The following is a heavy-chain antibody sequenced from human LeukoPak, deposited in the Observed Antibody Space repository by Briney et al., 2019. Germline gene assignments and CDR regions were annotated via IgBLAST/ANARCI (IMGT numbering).Heavy chain of an antibody. V-gene: IGHV3-23*01. Sequence: GGSLRLSCAASGFTFSSYAMSWVRQAPGKGLEWVSAISGSGGSTYYADSVKGRFTISRDNSKNTLYLQMNSLRAEDTAVYYCAKDLDDLTGDFKEFDYWGQGTLVTVSS. CDR2: ISGSGGST. D-gene: IGHD7-27*01. J-gene: IGHJ4*02. CDR1: GFTFSSYA. CDR3: AKDLDDLTGDFKEFDY.